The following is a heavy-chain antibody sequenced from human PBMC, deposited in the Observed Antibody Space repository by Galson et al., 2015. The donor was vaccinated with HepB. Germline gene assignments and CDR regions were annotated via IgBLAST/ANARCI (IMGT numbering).Heavy chain of an antibody. V-gene: IGHV3-30-3*01. Sequence: SLRLSCAASGFTFSSYAMHWVRQAPGKGLEWVAVISYDGSNKYYADSVKGRFTISRDNSKNTLYLQMNSLRAEDTAVYYCARPQDTVVIGYWGQGTLVTVSS. D-gene: IGHD4-23*01. CDR3: ARPQDTVVIGY. J-gene: IGHJ4*02. CDR2: ISYDGSNK. CDR1: GFTFSSYA.